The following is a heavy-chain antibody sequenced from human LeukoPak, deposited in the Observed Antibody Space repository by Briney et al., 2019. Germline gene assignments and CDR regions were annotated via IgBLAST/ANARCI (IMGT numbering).Heavy chain of an antibody. J-gene: IGHJ3*02. V-gene: IGHV4-39*01. D-gene: IGHD3-10*02. Sequence: KSSETLSLTCTVSGGSINSSNFYWGWIRQPPGKGLEWIGTIYYSGSTYYGPSLKSRVTISVDTSKNQFSLKLSSVTAADTAVYYCARHPYCYVALGAFDIWGQGTMVTVSS. CDR1: GGSINSSNFY. CDR3: ARHPYCYVALGAFDI. CDR2: IYYSGST.